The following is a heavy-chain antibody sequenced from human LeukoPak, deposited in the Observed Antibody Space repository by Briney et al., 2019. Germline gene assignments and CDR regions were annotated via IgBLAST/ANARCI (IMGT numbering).Heavy chain of an antibody. CDR2: INHSGST. V-gene: IGHV4-34*01. J-gene: IGHJ4*02. CDR3: ARGTWWLGIDY. Sequence: PSETLSLTCAVYGGSFGGYYWSWIRQPPGKGLEWIGEINHSGSTNYNPSLKSRVTISVDTSKNQFSLKLSSVTAADTAVYYCARGTWWLGIDYWGQGTLVTVSS. D-gene: IGHD5-12*01. CDR1: GGSFGGYY.